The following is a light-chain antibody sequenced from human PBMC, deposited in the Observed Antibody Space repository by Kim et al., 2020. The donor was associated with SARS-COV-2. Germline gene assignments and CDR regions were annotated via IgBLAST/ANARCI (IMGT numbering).Light chain of an antibody. CDR3: QVWDSSSDHWV. CDR1: NIGSKS. J-gene: IGLJ3*02. Sequence: PGKTARITCGGNNIGSKSVHGYQQQPGQAPVLVIYYDSVRPSGIPERFSGSNSGNTATLTISRVGAGDEADYYCQVWDSSSDHWVFGGGTKVTVL. V-gene: IGLV3-21*04. CDR2: YDS.